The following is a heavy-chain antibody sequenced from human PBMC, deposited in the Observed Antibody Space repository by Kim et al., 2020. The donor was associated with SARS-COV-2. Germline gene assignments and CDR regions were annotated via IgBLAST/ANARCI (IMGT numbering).Heavy chain of an antibody. J-gene: IGHJ6*02. CDR1: GFTFSDYY. Sequence: GGSLRLSCAASGFTFSDYYMSWIRQAPGKGLEWVSYISSSSSYTNYADSVKGRFTISRDNAKNSLYLQMNSLRAEDTAVYYCARDQGDFSSSWEDGMDVWGQGTTVTVSS. CDR2: ISSSSSYT. D-gene: IGHD6-13*01. V-gene: IGHV3-11*05. CDR3: ARDQGDFSSSWEDGMDV.